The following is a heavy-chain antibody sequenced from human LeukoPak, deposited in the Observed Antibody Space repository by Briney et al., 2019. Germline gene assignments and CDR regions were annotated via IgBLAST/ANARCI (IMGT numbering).Heavy chain of an antibody. Sequence: PSETLSLTCAVYGGPFSGYYWSWIRQPPGKGLEWIGEINHSGSTNYNPSLKSRVTISVDTSKNQFSLKLSSVTAADTAVYYCARGPIVVVVAATGVFDIWGQGTMVTVSS. CDR2: INHSGST. V-gene: IGHV4-34*01. CDR3: ARGPIVVVVAATGVFDI. J-gene: IGHJ3*02. D-gene: IGHD2-15*01. CDR1: GGPFSGYY.